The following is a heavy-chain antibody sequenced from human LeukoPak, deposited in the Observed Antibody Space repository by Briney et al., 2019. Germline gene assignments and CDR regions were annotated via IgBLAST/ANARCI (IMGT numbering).Heavy chain of an antibody. CDR1: GYTFTGYY. CDR3: ARDPVVGASEHYFDY. CDR2: INPYSGGT. V-gene: IGHV1-2*02. Sequence: GASVKVSCKASGYTFTGYYMHWMRQAHGQGLEWMGWINPYSGGTNYAQKFQGRVTMTRDTSISTAYMELSRLRSDDTAVYYCARDPVVGASEHYFDYWGQGTLVTVSS. D-gene: IGHD2-15*01. J-gene: IGHJ4*02.